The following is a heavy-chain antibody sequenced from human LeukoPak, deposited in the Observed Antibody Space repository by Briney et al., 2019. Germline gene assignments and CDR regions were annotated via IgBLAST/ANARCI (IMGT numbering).Heavy chain of an antibody. CDR1: GFTFNTYW. J-gene: IGHJ3*02. V-gene: IGHV3-74*01. CDR3: AKAADYDTDAFDI. CDR2: INSDGSST. D-gene: IGHD3-16*01. Sequence: PGGSLRLSCAASGFTFNTYWMHWVRQAPGKGLVWVSRINSDGSSTNYADSVKGRFTISRDNAKNTLPLQMNSLRAEDTAVYYCAKAADYDTDAFDIWGQGTMVTVSS.